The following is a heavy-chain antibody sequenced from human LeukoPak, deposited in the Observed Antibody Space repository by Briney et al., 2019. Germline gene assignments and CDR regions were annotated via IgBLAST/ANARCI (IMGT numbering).Heavy chain of an antibody. J-gene: IGHJ4*02. Sequence: PSETLSLTCAVYGGSFSGYYWSWIRQPPGKGLEWIGEINHSGSSNYNPSLKSRVTISVDTSKNQFSLKLSSVTAADTAVYYCARGENTAMAHWGQGTLVTVSS. D-gene: IGHD5-18*01. CDR2: INHSGSS. CDR3: ARGENTAMAH. CDR1: GGSFSGYY. V-gene: IGHV4-34*01.